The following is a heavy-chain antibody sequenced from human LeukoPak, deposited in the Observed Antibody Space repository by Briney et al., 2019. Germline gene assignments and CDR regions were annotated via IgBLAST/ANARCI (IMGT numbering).Heavy chain of an antibody. D-gene: IGHD3-22*01. Sequence: SETLSLTCAVYGGSFSGYYWSWIRQPPGKGLEWIGEINHSGSTNYNPSLKSRVTISVDTSKNQFSLKLSSVTAADTAVYYCARGRGSRDSSGSSRRARAFDIWGQGTMVTVSS. CDR1: GGSFSGYY. V-gene: IGHV4-34*01. CDR3: ARGRGSRDSSGSSRRARAFDI. CDR2: INHSGST. J-gene: IGHJ3*02.